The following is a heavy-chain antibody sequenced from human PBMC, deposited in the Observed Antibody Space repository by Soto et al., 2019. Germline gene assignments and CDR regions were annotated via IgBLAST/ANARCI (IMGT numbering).Heavy chain of an antibody. CDR1: GFTFNNYW. V-gene: IGHV3-74*01. CDR3: TRDRGGNFYGGFDY. J-gene: IGHJ4*02. D-gene: IGHD1-26*01. Sequence: LRLSCAASGFTFNNYWMHWVRQAPGKGLVWVSRINIEGSTTDYADSVRGRFAISRDNAKNTLYLQINSLRDEDTAVYYCTRDRGGNFYGGFDYWGRGNMVTVSS. CDR2: INIEGSTT.